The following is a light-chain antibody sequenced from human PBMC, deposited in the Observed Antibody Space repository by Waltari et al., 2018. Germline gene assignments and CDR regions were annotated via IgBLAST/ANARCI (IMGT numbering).Light chain of an antibody. CDR3: AAWDDSLGGHFV. J-gene: IGLJ1*01. CDR2: RND. V-gene: IGLV1-47*01. CDR1: LSNIGANF. Sequence: QSVLTQPPSASGTPGQRVTISCSGSLSNIGANFVYWYQQVPGTAPKSLIYRNDQRPSGVPDRFSSSKSGSSASLAISGLRSEDEADYFCAAWDDSLGGHFVFGTGTKVIV.